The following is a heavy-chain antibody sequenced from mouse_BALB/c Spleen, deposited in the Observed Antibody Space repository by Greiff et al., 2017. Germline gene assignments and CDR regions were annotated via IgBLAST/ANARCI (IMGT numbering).Heavy chain of an antibody. CDR3: ARTYYRYDGYAMDY. J-gene: IGHJ4*01. CDR1: GFSLTSYG. Sequence: VQLQQSGPGLVQPSQSLSITCTVSGFSLTSYGVHWVRQSQGKGLEWLGVIWSGGSTDYNAAFISRLSISKDNSKSQVFFKMNSLQANDTAIYYCARTYYRYDGYAMDYWGQGTSVTVSS. D-gene: IGHD2-14*01. CDR2: IWSGGST. V-gene: IGHV2-2*02.